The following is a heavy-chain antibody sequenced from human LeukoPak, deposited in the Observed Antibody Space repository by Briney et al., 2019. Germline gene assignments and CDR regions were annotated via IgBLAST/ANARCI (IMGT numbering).Heavy chain of an antibody. V-gene: IGHV4-31*03. CDR2: IYYSGDS. CDR1: GGSISSGGYY. D-gene: IGHD3-22*01. CDR3: ARVNYYDSSGLCYFDY. J-gene: IGHJ4*02. Sequence: SETLSLTCTVSGGSISSGGYYWSWVRQHPGKGLEWIGYIYYSGDSYYNPSLKSRVTISVDTSKNQLSLKLTSVTAADTAVYYCARVNYYDSSGLCYFDYWGQGTLVTVSS.